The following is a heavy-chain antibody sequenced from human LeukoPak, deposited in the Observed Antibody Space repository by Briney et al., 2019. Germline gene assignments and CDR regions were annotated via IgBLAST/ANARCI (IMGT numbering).Heavy chain of an antibody. D-gene: IGHD5-24*01. J-gene: IGHJ3*02. CDR3: ASRTYRDSYNMVDDAFDI. Sequence: ASVKVSCKASGYTFTSYGISWVRQAPGQGLEWMGWISAYNGNTNYAQKLQGRVTMTTDTSTSTAYMELRSLRSDDTAVYYCASRTYRDSYNMVDDAFDIWGQGTMVTVSS. CDR2: ISAYNGNT. CDR1: GYTFTSYG. V-gene: IGHV1-18*01.